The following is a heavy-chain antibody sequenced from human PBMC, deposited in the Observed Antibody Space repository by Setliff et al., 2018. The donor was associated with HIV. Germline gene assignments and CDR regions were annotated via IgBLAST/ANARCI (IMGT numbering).Heavy chain of an antibody. Sequence: ASVKVSCKASGYTFPSFYVHWVRQAPGQGLEWMGIINPTSGNTTYAQNFQGRVTMTWDTSTSTAYMELSSLRSDDTAVYYCARTDRDPWGQGTLVTAPQ. CDR1: GYTFPSFY. J-gene: IGHJ5*01. CDR3: ARTDRDP. CDR2: INPTSGNT. V-gene: IGHV1-46*01.